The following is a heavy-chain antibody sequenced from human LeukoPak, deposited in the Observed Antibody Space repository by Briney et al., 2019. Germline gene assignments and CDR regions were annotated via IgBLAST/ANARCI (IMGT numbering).Heavy chain of an antibody. CDR2: ISPSSSYI. Sequence: GGTLRLSCAASGFSFSSYAINWVRQAPGKGLEWVSSISPSSSYIHYADSAKGLFTISRDNAKNSLYLQMNSLRAEDTAVYYCARVVTYYSDSSGYALDYWGQGALVTVSS. CDR1: GFSFSSYA. J-gene: IGHJ4*02. D-gene: IGHD3-22*01. V-gene: IGHV3-21*01. CDR3: ARVVTYYSDSSGYALDY.